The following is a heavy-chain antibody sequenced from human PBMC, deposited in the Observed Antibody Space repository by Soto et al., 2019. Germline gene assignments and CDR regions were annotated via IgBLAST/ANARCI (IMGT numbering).Heavy chain of an antibody. CDR3: AKDHCYDGSGKTFDY. D-gene: IGHD3-22*01. J-gene: IGHJ4*02. Sequence: EVQLLESGGGLVQPGGSLRLSCAASGFSFWKYAMSWVRQAPGKGLEWVSVISGSGGNTNYADSVKGRFAISRDNSKNTLYLQVNSLRAEDTAIYYCAKDHCYDGSGKTFDYWGQGTLVTVSS. V-gene: IGHV3-23*01. CDR1: GFSFWKYA. CDR2: ISGSGGNT.